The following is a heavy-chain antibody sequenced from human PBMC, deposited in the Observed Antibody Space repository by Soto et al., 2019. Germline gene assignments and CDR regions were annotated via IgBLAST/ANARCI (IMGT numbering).Heavy chain of an antibody. D-gene: IGHD3-22*01. Sequence: ASVKVSCKASGYTFTSYAMHWVRQAPGQRLEWMGWINAGNGETIYAQKFQGRVTMTEDTSTDTAYMELSSLRSEDTAVYYCATHYDSSGYYPSDYWGQGTLVTVSS. CDR3: ATHYDSSGYYPSDY. J-gene: IGHJ4*02. V-gene: IGHV1-3*01. CDR2: INAGNGET. CDR1: GYTFTSYA.